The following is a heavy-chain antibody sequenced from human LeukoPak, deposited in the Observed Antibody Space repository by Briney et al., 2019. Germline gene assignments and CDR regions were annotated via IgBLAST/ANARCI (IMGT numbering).Heavy chain of an antibody. J-gene: IGHJ3*02. CDR2: IYYSGST. Sequence: SETLSLTCTVSGGSISSYYWSWIRQPPGKGLEWIGYIYYSGSTNFNPYLKSRVTISVDTSKNQFSLKLSSVTAADTAVYYCARLGSPQGYGGNKAFDIWGHGTMVTVSS. D-gene: IGHD4-23*01. V-gene: IGHV4-59*01. CDR1: GGSISSYY. CDR3: ARLGSPQGYGGNKAFDI.